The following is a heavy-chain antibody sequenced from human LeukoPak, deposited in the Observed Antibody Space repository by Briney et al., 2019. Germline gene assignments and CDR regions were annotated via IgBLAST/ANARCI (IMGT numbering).Heavy chain of an antibody. V-gene: IGHV3-21*01. CDR2: ISSSSSYI. CDR3: ARDPDSGYDWHYYGMDV. CDR1: GFTISSYS. D-gene: IGHD5-12*01. Sequence: GGSLRLSCAASGFTISSYSMNWVRQAPGKGLEWVSSISSSSSYIYYADSVKGRFTISRDNAKNSLYLQMNSLRAEDTAVYYCARDPDSGYDWHYYGMDVWGQGTTVTVSS. J-gene: IGHJ6*02.